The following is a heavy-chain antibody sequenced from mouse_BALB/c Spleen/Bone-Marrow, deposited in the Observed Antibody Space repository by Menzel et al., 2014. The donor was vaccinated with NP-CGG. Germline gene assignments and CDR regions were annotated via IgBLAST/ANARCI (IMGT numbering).Heavy chain of an antibody. J-gene: IGHJ4*01. D-gene: IGHD4-1*01. CDR2: INPNTDYT. CDR1: GYTFSSYW. CDR3: ARKGLGLAMDY. V-gene: IGHV1-7*01. Sequence: QVHLQQPGAELAKPGASVKMSCKASGYTFSSYWMHWVKQRPGQGLEWIGYINPNTDYTEYNQKFKDKATLTADKSSSTAYMQLSSLTSEDSAVYYCARKGLGLAMDYWGQGTSVTVSS.